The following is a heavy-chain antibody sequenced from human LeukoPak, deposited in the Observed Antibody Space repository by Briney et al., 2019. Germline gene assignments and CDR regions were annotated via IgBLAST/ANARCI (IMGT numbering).Heavy chain of an antibody. V-gene: IGHV4-39*01. CDR2: IYYSGST. CDR1: GSSISSSSYY. J-gene: IGHJ3*02. CDR3: ARQVLLWVAFDI. Sequence: SETLSLTCTVSGSSISSSSYYWGWIRQPPGKGLEWIGSIYYSGSTYYNPSLKSRVTISVDTSKNQFSLKLSSVTAADTAVYYCARQVLLWVAFDIWGQGTMVTVSS. D-gene: IGHD1-26*01.